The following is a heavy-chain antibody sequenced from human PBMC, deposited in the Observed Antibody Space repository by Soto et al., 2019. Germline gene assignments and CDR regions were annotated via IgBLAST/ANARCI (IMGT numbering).Heavy chain of an antibody. Sequence: PSETLSLTCSVSGGSISSSSYFWGWIRQPPGKGLEWIGSIYYSGSTYYNPSLKSRVTVSVDTSKNQFSLKLSSVTAADTAVYYCARHPSDFWFDPCGQGTLVPVSS. J-gene: IGHJ5*02. CDR1: GGSISSSSYF. CDR2: IYYSGST. V-gene: IGHV4-39*01. D-gene: IGHD2-21*02. CDR3: ARHPSDFWFDP.